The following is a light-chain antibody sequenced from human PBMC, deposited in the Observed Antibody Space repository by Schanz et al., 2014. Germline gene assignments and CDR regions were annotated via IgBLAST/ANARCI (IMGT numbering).Light chain of an antibody. CDR1: DSDIGTYNY. CDR2: DVS. J-gene: IGLJ1*01. V-gene: IGLV2-14*03. CDR3: SSYADSSTL. Sequence: QSALTQPASVSGSPGQSITISCSGTDSDIGTYNYVSWYQRHPGKAPKLMIYDVSSRPSGVSNRFSGSKSGNTASLTISGLQAEDEADYYCSSYADSSTLFGPGTKLTVL.